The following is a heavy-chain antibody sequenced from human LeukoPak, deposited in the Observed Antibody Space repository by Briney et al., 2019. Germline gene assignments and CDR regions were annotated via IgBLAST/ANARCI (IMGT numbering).Heavy chain of an antibody. D-gene: IGHD4-17*01. Sequence: PGGSLRLSCAASGFTFSSYAMHWVRQAPGKGLEYVSAISSNGGSTYYADSVKGRFTISRDNSKNTLYLQMNSLRAEDTAIYYCAKVATVTTYALADYWGQGTLVTVSS. CDR1: GFTFSSYA. CDR3: AKVATVTTYALADY. J-gene: IGHJ4*02. CDR2: ISSNGGST. V-gene: IGHV3-64*04.